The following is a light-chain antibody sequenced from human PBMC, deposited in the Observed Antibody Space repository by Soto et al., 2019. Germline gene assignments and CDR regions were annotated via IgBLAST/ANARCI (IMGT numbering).Light chain of an antibody. Sequence: DIQITKSPSSLSASLGDRVTITCRASQTVNTYLHWYQQKPGKAPKLLIYAASSLQSGVPSRFSGSGSGTNFTLSLNSLQPEDFATYYCQQGYSNPWTFGQGTNVDIK. CDR3: QQGYSNPWT. V-gene: IGKV1-39*01. CDR1: QTVNTY. CDR2: AAS. J-gene: IGKJ1*01.